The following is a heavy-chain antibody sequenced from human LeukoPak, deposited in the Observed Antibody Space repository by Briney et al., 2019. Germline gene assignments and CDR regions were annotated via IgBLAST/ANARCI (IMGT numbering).Heavy chain of an antibody. J-gene: IGHJ4*02. CDR2: ISSSGSII. D-gene: IGHD1-26*01. CDR1: GFTFSDYY. V-gene: IGHV3-11*01. CDR3: ARDHPETVGASHLFDY. Sequence: GGSLRLSCAASGFTFSDYYMSWIRQAPGKGLEWVSHISSSGSIIYYADSVKGRFTISRANAKNSLYLQMNSLRAEDTAVYYCARDHPETVGASHLFDYWGQGTLVTVSS.